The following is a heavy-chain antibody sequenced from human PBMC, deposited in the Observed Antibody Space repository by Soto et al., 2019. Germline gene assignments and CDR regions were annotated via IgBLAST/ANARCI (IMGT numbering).Heavy chain of an antibody. CDR2: ISYDGSNK. Sequence: QVQLVESGGGVVQPGRSLRLSCAASGFTFSSYAMHWVRQAPGKGLEWVAVISYDGSNKYYADSVKGRFTISRDNSKNTRYLKMNSLRAEETAVYYCARDRSYRSRWYFGWFDPWGQGTLVTVSS. J-gene: IGHJ5*02. CDR3: ARDRSYRSRWYFGWFDP. D-gene: IGHD6-13*01. CDR1: GFTFSSYA. V-gene: IGHV3-30-3*01.